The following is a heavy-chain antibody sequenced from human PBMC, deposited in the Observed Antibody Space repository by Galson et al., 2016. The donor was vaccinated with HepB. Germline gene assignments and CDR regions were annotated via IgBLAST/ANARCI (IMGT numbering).Heavy chain of an antibody. J-gene: IGHJ4*02. D-gene: IGHD3-10*01. CDR2: INTGNGNT. Sequence: SVKVSCKASGYTFTSHGIHWVRQAPGQGLEWMGWINTGNGNTKYAQKFQDRVSISRDTSASTAHMELSSLGSEDTALYFCARDLLLWVDDPSLWGQGTLVTV. CDR1: GYTFTSHG. CDR3: ARDLLLWVDDPSL. V-gene: IGHV1-3*04.